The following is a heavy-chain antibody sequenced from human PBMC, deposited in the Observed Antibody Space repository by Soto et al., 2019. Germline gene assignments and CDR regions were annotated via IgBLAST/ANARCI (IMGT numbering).Heavy chain of an antibody. CDR3: ARKILGSTTRPDYWYFDL. J-gene: IGHJ2*01. CDR2: ISGGGDAA. D-gene: IGHD7-27*01. Sequence: EVQLLESGGGLVQPGGSLRLSCAGSGFTFINYAMNWVRQAPGKGLEGVSSISGGGDAAFFGDSVRGRFTISRDNSKNTVTLQMNSLGVGDTAVYYCARKILGSTTRPDYWYFDLWGRGTLVTVSS. V-gene: IGHV3-23*01. CDR1: GFTFINYA.